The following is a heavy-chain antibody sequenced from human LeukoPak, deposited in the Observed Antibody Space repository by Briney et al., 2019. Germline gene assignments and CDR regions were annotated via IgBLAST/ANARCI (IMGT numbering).Heavy chain of an antibody. CDR3: AKGGRDYYGSGSYIAFDI. J-gene: IGHJ3*02. Sequence: PGGSLRLSCAASGFTFSDYAMNWVRQAPGKGLEGFSLIIGDGGDSYCAESVTGRFTISRENSKNSLYLQMNSLRAEDTALYYCAKGGRDYYGSGSYIAFDIWGQGTMVTVSS. CDR1: GFTFSDYA. V-gene: IGHV3-43*02. D-gene: IGHD3-10*01. CDR2: IIGDGGDS.